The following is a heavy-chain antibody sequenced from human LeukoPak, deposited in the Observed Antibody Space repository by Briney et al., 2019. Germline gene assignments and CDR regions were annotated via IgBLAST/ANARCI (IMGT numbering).Heavy chain of an antibody. D-gene: IGHD5-18*01. CDR3: AKDSYGFLNLY. CDR1: GFTFSSYA. V-gene: IGHV3-23*01. CDR2: ISGSGGST. Sequence: GGSLRLSCAASGFTFSSYALSWVRQAPGKGLEWVSAISGSGGSTYYADSVKGRFTISRDNSKNTLYLQMNSLRAEDTAVYYCAKDSYGFLNLYWGQGTLVTVSS. J-gene: IGHJ4*02.